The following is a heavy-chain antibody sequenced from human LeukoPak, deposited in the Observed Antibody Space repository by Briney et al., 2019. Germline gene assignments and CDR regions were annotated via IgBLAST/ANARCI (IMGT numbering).Heavy chain of an antibody. D-gene: IGHD4-17*01. J-gene: IGHJ3*02. CDR3: ARDTLLYADSPDAFDM. CDR1: GFTFSSFE. CDR2: ISSSGSTI. V-gene: IGHV3-48*03. Sequence: QPGGSLRLSCAASGFTFSSFEMNWVRQAPGQGREWVSYISSSGSTIYYADSVKGRFTISRDNAKKSLYLQMNSLRDEDTAVYYCARDTLLYADSPDAFDMWGQGTMVTVSS.